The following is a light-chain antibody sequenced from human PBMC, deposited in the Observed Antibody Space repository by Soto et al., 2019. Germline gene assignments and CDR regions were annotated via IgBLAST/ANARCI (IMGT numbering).Light chain of an antibody. V-gene: IGKV3-15*01. Sequence: IVMTQSPATLSVSPGERATLSCRASQSVSNNLAWYQQKPGQAPRLLIYGASTRATGIPARFSGSGSGTEFTLTISSLQSEDFALYFWQQYNNWPRTFGQGPKVDIK. CDR2: GAS. J-gene: IGKJ1*01. CDR3: QQYNNWPRT. CDR1: QSVSNN.